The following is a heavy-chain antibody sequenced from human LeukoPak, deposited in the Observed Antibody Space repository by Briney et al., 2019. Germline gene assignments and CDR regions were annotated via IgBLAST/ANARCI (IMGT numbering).Heavy chain of an antibody. D-gene: IGHD4-17*01. CDR1: GFSFSLYS. J-gene: IGHJ6*02. CDR2: ISYEGSAE. Sequence: PGGSLRLSCAASGFSFSLYSMHWVRQAPGKGLEWVALISYEGSAEYYPDSVKGRFTISRDNSKNTLYLQMNSLGAEDTAVYYCAKVPHDYGINSADDYGMDVWGQGTTVTVSS. CDR3: AKVPHDYGINSADDYGMDV. V-gene: IGHV3-30*18.